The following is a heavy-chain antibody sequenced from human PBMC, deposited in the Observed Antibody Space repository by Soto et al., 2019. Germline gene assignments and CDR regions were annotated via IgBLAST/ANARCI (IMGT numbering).Heavy chain of an antibody. V-gene: IGHV1-18*01. D-gene: IGHD6-6*01. J-gene: IGHJ6*02. CDR3: NLVVAARPVREWDYDGMYV. CDR1: GTTFTRYG. Sequence: ALGPVSCTATGTTFTRYGIGCGRLGLGQGHDRKGCIGADNGNRNYAQKLQGRVTMTTDTSTSTAYMELRRLRSDDTAVYYCNLVVAARPVREWDYDGMYVWGQVTTVPVSS. CDR2: IGADNGNR.